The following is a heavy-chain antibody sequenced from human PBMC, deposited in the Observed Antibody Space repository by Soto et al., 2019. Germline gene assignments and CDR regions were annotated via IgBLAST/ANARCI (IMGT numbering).Heavy chain of an antibody. CDR1: GYRFIDYY. J-gene: IGHJ6*02. V-gene: IGHV1-2*02. CDR2: INSNNGGT. CDR3: ARVRAARPDYSYYGMAV. D-gene: IGHD6-6*01. Sequence: XSVKGSCKASGYRFIDYYIDWVRQAPGQGLEWMGWINSNNGGTSYAQKFQGRVTMTWDTPVSTAYMEMKRLTSDDTAVYYCARVRAARPDYSYYGMAVWGQGTTVTVSS.